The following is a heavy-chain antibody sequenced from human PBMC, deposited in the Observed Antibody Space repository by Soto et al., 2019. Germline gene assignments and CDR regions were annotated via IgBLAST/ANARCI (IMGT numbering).Heavy chain of an antibody. Sequence: SETLSLTCAVYGGSFSGYYWSWIRQPPGKGLEWIGEINHSGSTNYNPSLKSRVTISVDTSKNQFSLKLSSVTAADTAVYYCARGRNRYYDILTGYWFDPWGQGTLVTVSS. J-gene: IGHJ5*02. CDR2: INHSGST. CDR1: GGSFSGYY. V-gene: IGHV4-34*01. D-gene: IGHD3-9*01. CDR3: ARGRNRYYDILTGYWFDP.